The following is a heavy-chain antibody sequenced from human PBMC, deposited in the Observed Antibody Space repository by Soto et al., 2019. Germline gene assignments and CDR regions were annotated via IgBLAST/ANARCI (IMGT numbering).Heavy chain of an antibody. CDR2: ISAYNGNT. CDR3: ARDGGYCSGGSCHDY. Sequence: QVQLVQSGAEVKKPGASVKVSCKASGYTFTSYGISWVRQAPGQGLEWMGWISAYNGNTNYAQKPPGQLTRTAATSTSTAYRELRSLRSDDTAVYYCARDGGYCSGGSCHDYWGQGTLVTVSS. J-gene: IGHJ4*02. V-gene: IGHV1-18*01. D-gene: IGHD2-15*01. CDR1: GYTFTSYG.